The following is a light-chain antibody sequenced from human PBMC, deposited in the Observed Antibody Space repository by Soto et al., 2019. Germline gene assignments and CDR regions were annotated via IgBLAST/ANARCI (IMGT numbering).Light chain of an antibody. V-gene: IGKV3-11*01. CDR3: PQCSNWPLT. CDR2: DAS. CDR1: QSVSSY. Sequence: EIVLTQSPATLSLSPGERATLSCRASQSVSSYLAWYQHKPGQAPRLLIYDASNRATGIPARFSGSGSGTDFTLTISSLEPEDFAVYYCPQCSNWPLTFGGGTKVEIK. J-gene: IGKJ4*01.